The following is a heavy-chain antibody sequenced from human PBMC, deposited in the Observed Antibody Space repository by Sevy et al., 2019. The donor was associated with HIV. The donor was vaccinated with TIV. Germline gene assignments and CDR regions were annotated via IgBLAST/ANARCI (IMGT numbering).Heavy chain of an antibody. CDR2: ISSSSSTI. J-gene: IGHJ4*02. V-gene: IGHV3-48*01. CDR1: GFTFSSYS. Sequence: GGSLRLSCAASGFTFSSYSMNWVRQAPGKGLEWVSYISSSSSTIYYADSLKGRFTISRDKAKSSLYLQMNSLRAEDTAVYYCARLSGYSSSWSYFDYWGQGTLVTVSS. CDR3: ARLSGYSSSWSYFDY. D-gene: IGHD6-13*01.